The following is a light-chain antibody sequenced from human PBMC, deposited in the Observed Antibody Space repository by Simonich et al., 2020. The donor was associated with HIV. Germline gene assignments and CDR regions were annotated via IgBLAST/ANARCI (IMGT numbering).Light chain of an antibody. J-gene: IGKJ3*01. V-gene: IGKV4-1*01. CDR2: WAS. Sequence: DIVMTQSPDSLAVSLGERATINCKSSPSVLYSSNNKNYLAWYQQKPVQPPKLLIDWASTRESGVPDRFSGSGSGTDFTLTISSLQAEDVAVYYCQQYYSTPVTFGPGTKVDIK. CDR3: QQYYSTPVT. CDR1: PSVLYSSNNKNY.